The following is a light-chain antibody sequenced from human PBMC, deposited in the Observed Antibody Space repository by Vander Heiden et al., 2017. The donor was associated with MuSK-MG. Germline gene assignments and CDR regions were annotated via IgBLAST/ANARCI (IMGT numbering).Light chain of an antibody. J-gene: IGLJ2*01. CDR2: QDS. CDR3: QAWDSSFVV. V-gene: IGLV3-1*01. Sequence: SYELTQPPSVSVSPRQTASITCSGDKLGDKYACWYQQKPGQPPVLVIYQDSKRPSGIPERFSGSNSGNTATLTISGTQAMDEADYYCQAWDSSFVVFGGGTKLTVL. CDR1: KLGDKY.